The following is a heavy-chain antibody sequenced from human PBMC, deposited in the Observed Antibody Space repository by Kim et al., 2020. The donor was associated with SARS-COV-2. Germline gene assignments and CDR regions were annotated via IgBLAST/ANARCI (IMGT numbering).Heavy chain of an antibody. J-gene: IGHJ4*02. CDR1: GFTFSSYG. Sequence: GGSLRLSCAASGFTFSSYGMHWVRQAPGKGLEWVAVIWYDGSNKYYADSVKGRFTISRDNSKNTLYLQMNSLRAEDTAVYYCARDSGARAFDNMVRGVIKGFVGALSYWGQGTLVTVSS. CDR2: IWYDGSNK. CDR3: ARDSGARAFDNMVRGVIKGFVGALSY. V-gene: IGHV3-33*01. D-gene: IGHD3-10*01.